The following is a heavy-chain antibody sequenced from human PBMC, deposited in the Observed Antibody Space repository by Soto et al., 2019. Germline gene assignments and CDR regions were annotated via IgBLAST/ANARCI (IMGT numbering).Heavy chain of an antibody. D-gene: IGHD1-1*01. J-gene: IGHJ4*02. CDR1: GYTFTSYA. CDR3: VRDRERYGLTIYFDY. V-gene: IGHV1-8*01. CDR2: MNPNSGNT. Sequence: QVQLVQSGAEVKKPGASVKVSCKASGYTFTSYAINWVRHATGQGPQWMGWMNPNSGNTGYAQKFQCRVSMARNTFISRAYMELSSLRSEDTAVYYCVRDRERYGLTIYFDYWGQGTLVTVSS.